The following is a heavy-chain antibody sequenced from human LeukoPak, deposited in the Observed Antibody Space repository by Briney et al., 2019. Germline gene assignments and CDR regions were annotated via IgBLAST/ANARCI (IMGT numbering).Heavy chain of an antibody. CDR1: GFSFSTSA. CDR3: AGGYSYGYFDY. V-gene: IGHV3-21*01. J-gene: IGHJ4*02. D-gene: IGHD5-18*01. CDR2: INQGTTHI. Sequence: GGSLRLSCVTSGFSFSTSAMNWVRQAPGKGLEWVSSINQGTTHIYYAGSVRGRFTISRDDARNSLYLQMSSLRAEDTAVYYCAGGYSYGYFDYWGQGTLVTVSS.